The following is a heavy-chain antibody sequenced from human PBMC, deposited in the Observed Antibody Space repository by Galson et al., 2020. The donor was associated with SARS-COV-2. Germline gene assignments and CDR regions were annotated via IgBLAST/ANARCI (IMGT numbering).Heavy chain of an antibody. CDR3: AKDFWPGSGSCKGCYYYGMDV. Sequence: GESLKISCAASGFTFSSYSMNWVRQAPGKGLEWVAVISYDGSNKYYADSVKGRFTISRDNSKNTLYLQMNSLRAEDTAVYYCAKDFWPGSGSCKGCYYYGMDVWGQGTTVTVSS. CDR1: GFTFSSYS. J-gene: IGHJ6*02. CDR2: ISYDGSNK. D-gene: IGHD3-10*01. V-gene: IGHV3-30*18.